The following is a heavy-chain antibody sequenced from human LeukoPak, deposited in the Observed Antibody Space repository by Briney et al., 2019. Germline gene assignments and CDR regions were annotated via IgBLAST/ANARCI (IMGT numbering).Heavy chain of an antibody. J-gene: IGHJ4*02. V-gene: IGHV3-30*18. Sequence: GRSLRLSCAASGFTFSTYGMHWVRQAPGKGLDWVAVISYDGSDKYYADSVKGRFSISRDNSKNTLYLQMDSLRGEDTAVYYCAKDFRIGYSAHFDYWGQGALVTVSS. CDR2: ISYDGSDK. CDR1: GFTFSTYG. D-gene: IGHD2-21*01. CDR3: AKDFRIGYSAHFDY.